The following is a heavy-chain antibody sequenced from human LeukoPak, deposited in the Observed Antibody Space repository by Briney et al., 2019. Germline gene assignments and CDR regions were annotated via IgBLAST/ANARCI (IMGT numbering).Heavy chain of an antibody. V-gene: IGHV4-39*07. Sequence: SETLSLTCNVSGGSINSNTYTWGWVRQPPGKGLEWIGIIYISGRTFYSSSLKSRVTMSVDTSKNQFSLNLSSVTAADTAVYYCAREVWADHAFDIWGQGTMVTVSS. CDR1: GGSINSNTYT. D-gene: IGHD7-27*01. CDR2: IYISGRT. CDR3: AREVWADHAFDI. J-gene: IGHJ3*02.